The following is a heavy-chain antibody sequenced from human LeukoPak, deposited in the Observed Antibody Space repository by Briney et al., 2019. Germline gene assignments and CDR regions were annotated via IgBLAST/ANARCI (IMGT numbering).Heavy chain of an antibody. J-gene: IGHJ4*02. D-gene: IGHD3-22*01. V-gene: IGHV5-51*01. CDR1: GYSFTNYW. CDR3: ARANLNYYDSSGYLY. CDR2: IYPGDSDT. Sequence: GESLQISCKGSGYSFTNYWIGWVRQMPGKGLEWMGIIYPGDSDTRYSPSFQGQVTTSADKSITTAYLQWSSLKASDTAMYYCARANLNYYDSSGYLYWGQGTLVTVSS.